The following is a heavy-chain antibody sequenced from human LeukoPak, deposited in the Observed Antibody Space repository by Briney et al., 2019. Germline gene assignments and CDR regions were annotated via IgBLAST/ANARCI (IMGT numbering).Heavy chain of an antibody. J-gene: IGHJ3*02. V-gene: IGHV3-20*01. D-gene: IGHD6-19*01. CDR1: GFTFDDYG. CDR2: INWNGGST. CDR3: ARVRGHSSGCYVDAFDI. Sequence: GGSLRLSCAASGFTFDDYGMSWVRQAPGKGLEWVSGINWNGGSTEYADSVKGRFTISRDNAKNSLYLQMNSLRAEDTALYHCARVRGHSSGCYVDAFDIWGQGTMVTVSS.